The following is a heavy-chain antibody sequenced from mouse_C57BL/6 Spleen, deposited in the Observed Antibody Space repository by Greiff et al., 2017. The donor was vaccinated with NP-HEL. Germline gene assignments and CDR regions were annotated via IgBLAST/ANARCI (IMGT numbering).Heavy chain of an antibody. D-gene: IGHD1-1*01. CDR2: IYPSDSET. CDR1: GYTFTSYW. V-gene: IGHV1-61*01. Sequence: QVQLQQPWAELVRPGSSVKLSCKASGYTFTSYWMDWVKQRPGQGLEWIGNIYPSDSETHYNQKFKDKATLTVDKSSSTAYMQLSSLTSEDSAVYYCARPPSITTVKDWYFDVWGTGTTVTVSS. J-gene: IGHJ1*03. CDR3: ARPPSITTVKDWYFDV.